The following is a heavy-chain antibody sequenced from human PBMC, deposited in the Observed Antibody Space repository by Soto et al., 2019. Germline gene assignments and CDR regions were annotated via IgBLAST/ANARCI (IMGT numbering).Heavy chain of an antibody. CDR1: GGSISSGDYY. D-gene: IGHD3-22*01. V-gene: IGHV4-30-4*01. CDR2: IYYSGST. J-gene: IGHJ4*02. Sequence: SETLSLTCTVSGGSISSGDYYWSWIRQPPGKGLEWIGYIYYSGSTYYNPSLKSRVTISVDTSKNQFSLKLSSVTAADTAVYYCARGNRYYDSSGYSRNYYFDYWGQGTLVTVSS. CDR3: ARGNRYYDSSGYSRNYYFDY.